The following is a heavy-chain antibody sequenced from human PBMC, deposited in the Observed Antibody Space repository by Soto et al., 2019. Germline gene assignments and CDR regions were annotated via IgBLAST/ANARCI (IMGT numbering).Heavy chain of an antibody. J-gene: IGHJ6*02. Sequence: QVQLVQSGAEVKKPGSSVKVSCKASGGTFSSYAISWVRQAPGQGLEWMGGSIPIFGTANYAQKFQGRVTITADESTSTAYMELSSLRSEDTDVYYCARDIVVVVAATEDYYYYGMDVWGQGTTVTVSS. V-gene: IGHV1-69*01. CDR1: GGTFSSYA. CDR2: SIPIFGTA. D-gene: IGHD2-15*01. CDR3: ARDIVVVVAATEDYYYYGMDV.